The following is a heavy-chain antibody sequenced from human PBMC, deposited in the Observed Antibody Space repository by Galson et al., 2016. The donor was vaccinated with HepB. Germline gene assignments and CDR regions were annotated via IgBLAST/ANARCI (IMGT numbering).Heavy chain of an antibody. D-gene: IGHD2-8*02. J-gene: IGHJ4*02. CDR3: ARHEESGGPFDY. V-gene: IGHV5-10-1*01. Sequence: QSGAEVTKPGESLRISCKVSGYSFMSHWISWVRQMPGRGLEWMGRIDPSDSYTNSRPSFQGHVTISADRSLSTAYLQWRCLKASDTAMYYCARHEESGGPFDYWGQGPLVTVSS. CDR1: GYSFMSHW. CDR2: IDPSDSYT.